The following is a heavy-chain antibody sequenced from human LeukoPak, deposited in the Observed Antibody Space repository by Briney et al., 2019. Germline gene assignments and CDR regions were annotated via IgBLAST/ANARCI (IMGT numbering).Heavy chain of an antibody. Sequence: QPGGSLRLSCEASGFTFNTYSMNWARQAPGKGLEWVSLIIWDGGSTYYADSVKGRFTISRDNSKNTLYLQMNSLRAEDTALYYCAKEAHYPHMGTYLVTIDSWGQGTLVTVSS. V-gene: IGHV3-23*01. CDR3: AKEAHYPHMGTYLVTIDS. J-gene: IGHJ4*02. D-gene: IGHD3-9*01. CDR1: GFTFNTYS. CDR2: IIWDGGST.